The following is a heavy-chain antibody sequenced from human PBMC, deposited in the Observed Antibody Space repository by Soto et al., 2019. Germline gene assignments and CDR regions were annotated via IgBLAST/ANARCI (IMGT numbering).Heavy chain of an antibody. CDR2: IWYDGSNE. J-gene: IGHJ4*02. D-gene: IGHD3-10*01. CDR3: ARERGFVRGVLRYYLDY. V-gene: IGHV3-33*01. Sequence: QVKLVESGGGVVQPGGSLRLSCAASGYSFRSYGMHWVRQAPGKGLEWVALIWYDGSNEYYADSVQGRFTISRDNSETTVYLQMNSLSVDDTAIYYCARERGFVRGVLRYYLDYWGQGTLVTVSS. CDR1: GYSFRSYG.